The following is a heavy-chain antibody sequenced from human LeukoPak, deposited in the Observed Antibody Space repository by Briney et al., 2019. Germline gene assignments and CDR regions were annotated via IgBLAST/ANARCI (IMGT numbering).Heavy chain of an antibody. D-gene: IGHD5-18*01. Sequence: PSETLSLTCTVSGGSISSYYWSWIRQPPGKGLEWIGYIYYSGSTNYNPSLKSRVIISVDTSKNQFSLKLSSVTAADTAVYYCARSFRGYSYGPTDYWGQGTLVTVSS. J-gene: IGHJ4*02. CDR1: GGSISSYY. CDR2: IYYSGST. V-gene: IGHV4-59*08. CDR3: ARSFRGYSYGPTDY.